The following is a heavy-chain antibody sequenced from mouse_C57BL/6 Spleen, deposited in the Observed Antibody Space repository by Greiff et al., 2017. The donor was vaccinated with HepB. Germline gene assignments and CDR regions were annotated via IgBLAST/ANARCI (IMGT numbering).Heavy chain of an antibody. J-gene: IGHJ3*01. CDR1: GYAFSSYW. D-gene: IGHD2-5*01. CDR3: AYSNYEWFAY. Sequence: QVQLKESGAELVKPGASVKISCKASGYAFSSYWMNWVKQRPGKGLEWIGQIYPGDGDTNYNGKFKGKATLTADKSSSTAYMQLSSLTSEDSAVYFCAYSNYEWFAYWGQGTLVTVSA. V-gene: IGHV1-80*01. CDR2: IYPGDGDT.